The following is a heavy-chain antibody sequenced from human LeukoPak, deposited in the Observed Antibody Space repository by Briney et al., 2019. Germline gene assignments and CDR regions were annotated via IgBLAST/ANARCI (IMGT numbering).Heavy chain of an antibody. J-gene: IGHJ6*02. CDR3: ARVGISGIAFGMDV. V-gene: IGHV4-30-2*01. CDR1: GGSISSGGYS. D-gene: IGHD3-3*02. Sequence: SQTLSLTCAVSGGSISSGGYSWSWIRQPPGKGLGWIGYIYHSGSTYYNPSLKSRVTISVDRSKNQFSLKLSSVTAADTAVYYCARVGISGIAFGMDVWGQGTTVTVSS. CDR2: IYHSGST.